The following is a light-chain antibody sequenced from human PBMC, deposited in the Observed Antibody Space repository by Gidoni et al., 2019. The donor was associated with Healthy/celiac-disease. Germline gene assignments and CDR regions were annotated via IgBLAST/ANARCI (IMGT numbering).Light chain of an antibody. CDR1: QSVSSSY. J-gene: IGKJ4*01. CDR3: QQYGSSPPVT. CDR2: GAS. Sequence: EIVLTQSPGTLSLSPGERASQSVSSSYLAWYQQKPGQNPRLLIYGASSRATGIPDRFSGSGSGTDFTLTISRLEPEDFAVYYCQQYGSSPPVTFGGGTKVEIK. V-gene: IGKV3-20*01.